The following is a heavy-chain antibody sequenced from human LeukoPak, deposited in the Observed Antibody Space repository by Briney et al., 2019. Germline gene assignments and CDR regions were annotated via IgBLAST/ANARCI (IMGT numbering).Heavy chain of an antibody. D-gene: IGHD4-17*01. CDR3: AKDASTVTLRADY. V-gene: IGHV3-30*18. CDR2: LSYDGTNN. J-gene: IGHJ4*02. Sequence: GGSLRLSCAASGFTFSSFGMHWVRQAPGKGLEWVAVLSYDGTNNYYADSVNGRFTISRDNSKNTLYLQMNSLRSEDTAVYYCAKDASTVTLRADYWGQGTLVTVSS. CDR1: GFTFSSFG.